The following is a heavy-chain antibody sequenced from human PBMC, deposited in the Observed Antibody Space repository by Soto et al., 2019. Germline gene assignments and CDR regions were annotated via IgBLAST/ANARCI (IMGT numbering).Heavy chain of an antibody. CDR2: IWYDGSNK. J-gene: IGHJ6*02. CDR1: GFTFRSYG. CDR3: AREATTDDYYYYYGMDV. Sequence: QVQLVESGGGVVQPVRSLRLSCAASGFTFRSYGMHWVRQAPGKGLEWVAVIWYDGSNKYYADSVKGRFTISRDNSKNTLYLQMTSLRAEDTAVYYCAREATTDDYYYYYGMDVWGQGTTVTVSS. D-gene: IGHD1-26*01. V-gene: IGHV3-33*01.